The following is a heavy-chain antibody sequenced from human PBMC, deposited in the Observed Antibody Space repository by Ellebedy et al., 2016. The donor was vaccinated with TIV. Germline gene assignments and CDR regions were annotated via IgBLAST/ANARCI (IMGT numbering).Heavy chain of an antibody. CDR2: ISGDLDAV. Sequence: PGGSLRLSCAASGFTFSDFSMHWVRQAPGKGLEWVSSISGDLDAVKCSESLTGRFTISRDNTKKSLFLQMDSLRADDTAVYYCARDRGERGLLSFFDLWGPGTMVTVS. D-gene: IGHD2/OR15-2a*01. CDR3: ARDRGERGLLSFFDL. J-gene: IGHJ4*02. V-gene: IGHV3-69-1*01. CDR1: GFTFSDFS.